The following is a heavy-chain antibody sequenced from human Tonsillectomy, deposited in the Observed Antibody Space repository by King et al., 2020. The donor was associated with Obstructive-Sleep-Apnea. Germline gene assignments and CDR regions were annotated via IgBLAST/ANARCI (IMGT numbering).Heavy chain of an antibody. D-gene: IGHD1-26*01. CDR1: GFTFSNAL. Sequence: VQLVESGGGLVKPGGSLRLSCAASGFTFSNALISWVRQAPGKGREWVGRVKSKTDGGATVYAAPVKGRFTISRDDSKNTLYLQMNSLKTEDTAVYYCTTGQRGAKYWGQGTLVTVSS. CDR2: VKSKTDGGAT. J-gene: IGHJ4*02. V-gene: IGHV3-15*01. CDR3: TTGQRGAKY.